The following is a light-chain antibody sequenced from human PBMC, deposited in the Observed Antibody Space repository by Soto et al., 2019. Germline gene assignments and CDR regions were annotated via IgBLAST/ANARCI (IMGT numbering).Light chain of an antibody. CDR3: QEYAKYVWT. J-gene: IGKJ1*01. Sequence: ASQTISSWLAWYQQKPGKAPKLLIYKASTLESGVPSRFSGSGSGTEFTLAISSLQPDDFATYYCQEYAKYVWTF. V-gene: IGKV1-5*03. CDR1: QTISSW. CDR2: KAS.